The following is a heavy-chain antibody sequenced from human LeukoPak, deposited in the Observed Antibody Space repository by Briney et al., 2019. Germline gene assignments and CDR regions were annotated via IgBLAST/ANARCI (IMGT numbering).Heavy chain of an antibody. CDR1: GYTFTGYY. D-gene: IGHD5-24*01. CDR3: ARVGDGLNDAFDI. CDR2: INPNSGGT. V-gene: IGHV1-2*06. Sequence: ASVKVSCKASGYTFTGYYVNRVRQAPGQGLEWMGRINPNSGGTNYAQKFQGRVTMTRDTSISTAYMELSRLRSDDTAVYYCARVGDGLNDAFDIRGQGTMVTVSS. J-gene: IGHJ3*02.